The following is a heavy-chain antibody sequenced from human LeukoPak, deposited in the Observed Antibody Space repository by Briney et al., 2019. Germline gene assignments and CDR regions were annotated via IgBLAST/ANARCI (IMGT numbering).Heavy chain of an antibody. CDR1: GLTVRTSY. V-gene: IGHV3-66*01. CDR3: ARNRDWYFDL. CDR2: IHINGAT. J-gene: IGHJ2*01. Sequence: GGSLRLSCAASGLTVRTSYLNWVRQAPGKGLEWVAIIHINGATYYADSLRDRFTISRDISRSTISLQTNSLRAEDTAVYYCARNRDWYFDLWGRGTLVRVSS.